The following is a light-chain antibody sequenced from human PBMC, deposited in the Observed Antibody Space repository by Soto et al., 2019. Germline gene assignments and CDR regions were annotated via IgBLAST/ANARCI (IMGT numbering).Light chain of an antibody. CDR3: LQDINYPWT. J-gene: IGKJ1*01. CDR2: GAS. CDR1: QGIGNA. V-gene: IGKV1-6*01. Sequence: AIQMTQSPSSLSASVGDRVTISCRASQGIGNALGWYQQKPGKPPKALIYGASNLQSGVPPRFSGSGSGTDFNLAISRLQPEDSENSYCLQDINYPWTFGQGTKVDIK.